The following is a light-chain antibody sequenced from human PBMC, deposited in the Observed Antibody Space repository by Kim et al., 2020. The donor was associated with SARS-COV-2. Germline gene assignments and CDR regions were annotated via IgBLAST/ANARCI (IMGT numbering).Light chain of an antibody. CDR2: GNS. Sequence: QRVTSSCAGSSPNIGAGYDVHWYQQLPGTAPKLLIYGNSNRPSGVPDRFSGSKSGTSASLAITGLQAEDEADYYCQSDDSSLSAVVYGGGTKLTVL. V-gene: IGLV1-40*01. J-gene: IGLJ2*01. CDR1: SPNIGAGYD. CDR3: QSDDSSLSAVV.